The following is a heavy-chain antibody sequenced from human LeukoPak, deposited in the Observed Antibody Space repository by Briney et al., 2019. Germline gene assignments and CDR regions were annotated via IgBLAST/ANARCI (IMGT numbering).Heavy chain of an antibody. J-gene: IGHJ4*02. CDR2: INPNSGGT. CDR3: ARVAYCTKGVCINFDL. D-gene: IGHD2-8*01. Sequence: ASLKVSFKASGYTFTGSYIHWMRQAPGQGLEWMGWINPNSGGTKYAQKFQGRVTVTRDTSTSTAYLELSGLRDDDTAVYYCARVAYCTKGVCINFDLWGQGTLVTVSS. CDR1: GYTFTGSY. V-gene: IGHV1-2*02.